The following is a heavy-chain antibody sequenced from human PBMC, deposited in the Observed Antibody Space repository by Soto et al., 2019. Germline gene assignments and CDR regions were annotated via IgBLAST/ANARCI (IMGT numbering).Heavy chain of an antibody. CDR2: INAGNGNT. CDR1: GYTFTSYA. CDR3: ARHHFGSSSDY. J-gene: IGHJ4*01. D-gene: IGHD3-10*01. Sequence: ASVKVSCKASGYTFTSYAMHWVRQAPGQRLEWMGWINAGNGNTKYSQKFQGRVTISRDNTNNSLYLQMNSLRAEDTAVYYCARHHFGSSSDYWGHGTLVTVSS. V-gene: IGHV1-3*01.